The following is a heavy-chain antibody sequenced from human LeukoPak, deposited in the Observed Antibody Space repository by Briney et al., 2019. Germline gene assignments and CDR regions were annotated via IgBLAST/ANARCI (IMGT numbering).Heavy chain of an antibody. J-gene: IGHJ5*02. CDR2: IYWNDDK. CDR3: AHDDVYGSGGSSGFNCFDP. V-gene: IGHV2-5*01. Sequence: SGPTLVNPTQTLTLTCTFPAFSLSTRGEAVGWIRQPPGKALEWLAVIYWNDDKRYSPSLKSRLTITKDTSKNQVVLTMTNMDPVDTATYYRAHDDVYGSGGSSGFNCFDPWGQGTLVTVSS. D-gene: IGHD3-10*01. CDR1: AFSLSTRGEA.